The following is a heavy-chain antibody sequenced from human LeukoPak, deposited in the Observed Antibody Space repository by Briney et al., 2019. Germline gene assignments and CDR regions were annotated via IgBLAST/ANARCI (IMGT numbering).Heavy chain of an antibody. CDR3: ARGMRSHYYDFTGLYYYYLDL. D-gene: IGHD3-22*01. J-gene: IGHJ6*03. V-gene: IGHV1-69*05. CDR1: AGSFSGQA. CDR2: IIPIFGST. Sequence: SVKVPCKASAGSFSGQAITWVRQAPGQGLECLGRIIPIFGSTEYAQKFQGRVTITTDKSATTAYMELSSLRSDDTAVYYCARGMRSHYYDFTGLYYYYLDLWGKGTMVTVSS.